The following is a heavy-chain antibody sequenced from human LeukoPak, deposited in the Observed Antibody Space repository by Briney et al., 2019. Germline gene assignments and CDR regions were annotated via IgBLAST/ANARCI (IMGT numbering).Heavy chain of an antibody. J-gene: IGHJ4*02. Sequence: ASVKVSCKASRYTCTSYYIHWVRQAPGQGLEWMGIINPSGGSTSYAQKFQGRVTMTRDTSTSTVYMELSSLRSEDTAVYYCARELMVRGVVDYWGQGTLVTVSS. V-gene: IGHV1-46*01. CDR1: RYTCTSYY. CDR2: INPSGGST. CDR3: ARELMVRGVVDY. D-gene: IGHD3-10*01.